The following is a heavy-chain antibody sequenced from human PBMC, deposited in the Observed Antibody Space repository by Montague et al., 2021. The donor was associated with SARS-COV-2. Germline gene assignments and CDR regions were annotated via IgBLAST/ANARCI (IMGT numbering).Heavy chain of an antibody. CDR1: GFTFNSYG. CDR2: ISSSSSYI. J-gene: IGHJ4*02. Sequence: SLRLSCAASGFTFNSYGMIWIRQAPGKGLEWVSSISSSSSYIYYADSVKGRFTISRDNAKNSLYLQMNSLRAEDTAVYYCARAGKYYGILTGYAESGYFDYWGQGTLVTVSS. V-gene: IGHV3-21*01. D-gene: IGHD3-9*01. CDR3: ARAGKYYGILTGYAESGYFDY.